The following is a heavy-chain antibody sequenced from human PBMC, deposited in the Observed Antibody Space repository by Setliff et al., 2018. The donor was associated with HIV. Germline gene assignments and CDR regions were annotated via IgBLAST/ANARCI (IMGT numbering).Heavy chain of an antibody. CDR2: INQDGSAA. Sequence: PGGSLRLSCAASGFTFTTYAMSWVRLAPGKGLEWVANINQDGSAAYYVDSLKGRFTISRDNAKNSLHLQMNSLRAEDAAFYYCAREAYDVLTPHAHIDYWGQGVLVTVSS. J-gene: IGHJ4*02. V-gene: IGHV3-7*03. CDR1: GFTFTTYA. D-gene: IGHD3-9*01. CDR3: AREAYDVLTPHAHIDY.